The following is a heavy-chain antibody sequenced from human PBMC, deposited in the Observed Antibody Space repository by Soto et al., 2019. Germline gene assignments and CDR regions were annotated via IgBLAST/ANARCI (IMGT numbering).Heavy chain of an antibody. CDR1: GGSISSYY. CDR2: IYYSGST. Sequence: SETLSLTCTVSGGSISSYYWSWIRQPPGKGLEWIGYIYYSGSTNYNPSLKRRVTISVDTTKNQFSLKLSSVTAADTAVYYCAGTDGGGGLNYDFWSGYYSGIWFDPWGQGTLVTAPQ. CDR3: AGTDGGGGLNYDFWSGYYSGIWFDP. D-gene: IGHD3-3*01. J-gene: IGHJ5*02. V-gene: IGHV4-59*01.